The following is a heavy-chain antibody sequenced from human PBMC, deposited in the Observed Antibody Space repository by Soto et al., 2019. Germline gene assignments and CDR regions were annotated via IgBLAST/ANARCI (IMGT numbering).Heavy chain of an antibody. D-gene: IGHD4-17*01. Sequence: GGSLRLSCAASGFTFSSYAMSWVRQAPGKGLEWVSAISGSGGSTYYADSVKGRFTISRDNSKNTLYLQMNSLRAEDTAVYYCAKDLVLGDYAFYFDYWGQGTLVTVSS. V-gene: IGHV3-23*01. CDR3: AKDLVLGDYAFYFDY. J-gene: IGHJ4*02. CDR1: GFTFSSYA. CDR2: ISGSGGST.